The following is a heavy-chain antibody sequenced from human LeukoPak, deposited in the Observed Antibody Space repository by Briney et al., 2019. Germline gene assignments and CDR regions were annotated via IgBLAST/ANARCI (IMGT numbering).Heavy chain of an antibody. CDR1: GGSFSGYY. CDR2: INHSGST. D-gene: IGHD3-10*01. Sequence: SETLSLTRAVYGGSFSGYYWSWIRQPPGKGLEWIGEINHSGSTNYNPSLKSRVTISVDTSKNQFSLKLSSVTAADTAVYYCARGDIDGSFDYWGQGTLVTVSS. J-gene: IGHJ4*02. V-gene: IGHV4-34*01. CDR3: ARGDIDGSFDY.